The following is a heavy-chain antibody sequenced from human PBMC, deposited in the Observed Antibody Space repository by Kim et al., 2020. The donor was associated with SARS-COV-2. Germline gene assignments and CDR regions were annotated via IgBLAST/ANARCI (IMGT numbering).Heavy chain of an antibody. CDR2: ILPMVDIP. J-gene: IGHJ5*02. D-gene: IGHD2-21*01. Sequence: SVKVSCKASGGTFSNYAVNWVRQAPGQGLEWMGRILPMVDIPNYARNFQGRLTITADKSTSTAYMELTGLTSADTAGYYCARGGQVVIDGRVSLTPYDHWGQGALVTVSS. V-gene: IGHV1-69*04. CDR1: GGTFSNYA. CDR3: ARGGQVVIDGRVSLTPYDH.